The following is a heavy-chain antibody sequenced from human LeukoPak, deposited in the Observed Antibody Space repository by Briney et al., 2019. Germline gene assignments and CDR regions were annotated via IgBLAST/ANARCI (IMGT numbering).Heavy chain of an antibody. CDR2: IYHTGRS. D-gene: IGHD6-6*01. CDR1: GDSISSDYY. CDR3: AREYSSSPYY. J-gene: IGHJ4*02. V-gene: IGHV4-38-2*02. Sequence: KPSETLSLTCTVSGDSISSDYYGGWSRQPPGKGLEWIGSIYHTGRSYYKPSLKSRVTISVDTSNNRFSLNLNSVTAADTAVYYCAREYSSSPYYWGQGTLVTVSS.